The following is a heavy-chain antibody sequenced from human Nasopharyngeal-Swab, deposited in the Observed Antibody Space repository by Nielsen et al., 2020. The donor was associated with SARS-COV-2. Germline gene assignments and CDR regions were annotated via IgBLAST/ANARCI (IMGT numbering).Heavy chain of an antibody. Sequence: GESLKISCAASGFTFSSYAMSWVRQAPGKGLEWVSAISGSGGSTYYADSVKGRFTISRGNSKNTLYLRMNSRRAEDTAVYYCAKDDRRSQWLVDYYYGMDVWGQGTTVTVSS. D-gene: IGHD6-19*01. CDR1: GFTFSSYA. J-gene: IGHJ6*02. CDR2: ISGSGGST. V-gene: IGHV3-23*01. CDR3: AKDDRRSQWLVDYYYGMDV.